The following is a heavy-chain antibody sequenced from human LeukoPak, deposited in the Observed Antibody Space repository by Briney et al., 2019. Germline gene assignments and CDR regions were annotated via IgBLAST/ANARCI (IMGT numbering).Heavy chain of an antibody. J-gene: IGHJ4*02. CDR1: GGSMNINNYY. CDR3: ARAIWFGEGHDY. V-gene: IGHV4-39*07. Sequence: SETLSLTCTVSGGSMNINNYYWGWIRQPPGKGLEWIGSIYHSGRTFYNPSLKSRVTISVDTSKNQFSLKLSSVTAADTAVYYCARAIWFGEGHDYWGQGTLVTVSS. CDR2: IYHSGRT. D-gene: IGHD3-10*01.